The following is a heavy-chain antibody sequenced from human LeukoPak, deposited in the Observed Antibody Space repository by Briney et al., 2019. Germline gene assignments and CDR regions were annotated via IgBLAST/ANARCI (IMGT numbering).Heavy chain of an antibody. CDR2: ISSNGGST. CDR3: ARDYGPPGGHDRAGPGDY. D-gene: IGHD2-15*01. Sequence: TGGSLRLSCAASGFTFSSYAMHWVRQAPGKGLEYVSAISSNGGSTYYANSVKGRFTISRDNSKNTLYLQMGSLRAEDMAVYYCARDYGPPGGHDRAGPGDYWGQGTLVTVSS. CDR1: GFTFSSYA. J-gene: IGHJ4*02. V-gene: IGHV3-64*01.